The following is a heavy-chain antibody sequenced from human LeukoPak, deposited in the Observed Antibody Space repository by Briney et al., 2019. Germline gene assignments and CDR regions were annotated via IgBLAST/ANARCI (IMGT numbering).Heavy chain of an antibody. Sequence: GGSLRLSCAASGFTFSGYAMHWLRQAPGKGLEWVAIISYDGSNKYYADSVKGRFTISRDNSKNTLYLQMNSLRAEDTAVYYCAVGYTYGPDAFDIWGLGTMVTVSS. CDR3: AVGYTYGPDAFDI. V-gene: IGHV3-30*04. D-gene: IGHD5-18*01. J-gene: IGHJ3*02. CDR2: ISYDGSNK. CDR1: GFTFSGYA.